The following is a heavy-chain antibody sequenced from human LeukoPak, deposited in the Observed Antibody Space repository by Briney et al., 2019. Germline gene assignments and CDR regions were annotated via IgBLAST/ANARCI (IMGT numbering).Heavy chain of an antibody. J-gene: IGHJ4*02. CDR1: GYTFTGYY. CDR3: ARVYLGYCSAGSCYSASDY. D-gene: IGHD2-15*01. Sequence: VASVKVSCKASGYTFTGYYMHWVRQAPGQGLEWMGWINPKSGGTNYAKKFQGRVTMTRDTSISTGYMELSRLRSDDTAVYYCARVYLGYCSAGSCYSASDYWGQGTLVTVST. CDR2: INPKSGGT. V-gene: IGHV1-2*02.